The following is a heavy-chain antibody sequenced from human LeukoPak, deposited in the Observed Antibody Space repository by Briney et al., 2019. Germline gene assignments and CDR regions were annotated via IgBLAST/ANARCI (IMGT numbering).Heavy chain of an antibody. V-gene: IGHV1-69*05. CDR1: GGTFSSYA. CDR3: ARDGRGSRSSWFDP. Sequence: ASVKVSCKASGGTFSSYAISWVRQAPGRGLEWMGGIIPIFGTANYAQKFQGRVFITRDTSINTAYMELSSLGSDDTAVYYCARDGRGSRSSWFDPWGQGTLVIVSS. D-gene: IGHD3-10*01. J-gene: IGHJ5*02. CDR2: IIPIFGTA.